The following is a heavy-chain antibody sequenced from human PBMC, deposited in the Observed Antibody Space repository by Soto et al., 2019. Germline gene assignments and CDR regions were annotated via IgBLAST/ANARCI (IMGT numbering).Heavy chain of an antibody. CDR1: GFTFSSYG. CDR3: ARGGYSSGWYDLYDY. CDR2: IWYDGSNK. J-gene: IGHJ4*02. Sequence: ESGGGVVQPGRSLRLSCAASGFTFSSYGMHWVRQAPGKGLEWVAVIWYDGSNKYYADSVKGRFTISRDNSKNTLYLQMNSLRAEDTAVYYCARGGYSSGWYDLYDYWGQGTLVTVSS. V-gene: IGHV3-33*01. D-gene: IGHD6-19*01.